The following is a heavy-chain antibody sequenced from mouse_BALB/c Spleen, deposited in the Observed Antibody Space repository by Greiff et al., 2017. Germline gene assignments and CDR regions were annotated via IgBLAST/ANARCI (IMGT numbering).Heavy chain of an antibody. D-gene: IGHD1-1*01. V-gene: IGHV5-17*02. CDR1: GFTFSSFG. CDR3: ARTPITFYAMDY. Sequence: EVMLVESGGGLVQPGGSRKLSCAASGFTFSSFGMHWVRQAPEKGLEWVAYISSGSSTIYYADTVKGRFTISRDNPKNTLFLQMTSLRSEDTAMYYCARTPITFYAMDYWGQGTSVTVSS. CDR2: ISSGSSTI. J-gene: IGHJ4*01.